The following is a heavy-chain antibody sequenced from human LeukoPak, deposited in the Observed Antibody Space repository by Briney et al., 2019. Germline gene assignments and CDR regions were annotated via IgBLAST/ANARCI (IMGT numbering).Heavy chain of an antibody. CDR3: ARGLHGITMVRGVISRFDP. CDR2: INHSGST. J-gene: IGHJ5*02. D-gene: IGHD3-10*01. Sequence: SQTLAITCDIYGGSFSGYYWSWIRQPPWKELEWIGEINHSGSTNYNPSLKSRVTISVDTSKNQFSLKLSSVTAADTAVYYCARGLHGITMVRGVISRFDPWGQGTLVTVSS. CDR1: GGSFSGYY. V-gene: IGHV4-34*01.